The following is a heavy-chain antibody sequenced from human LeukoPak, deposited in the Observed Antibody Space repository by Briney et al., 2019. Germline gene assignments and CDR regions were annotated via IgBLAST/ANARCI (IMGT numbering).Heavy chain of an antibody. J-gene: IGHJ4*02. V-gene: IGHV4-31*03. CDR2: IYYSGST. CDR3: ARSAPYYFDY. Sequence: MASETLSLTCTVSGGSISSGGYYWSWIRQHPGKGLEWIGYIYYSGSTYYNPSLKSRVTISVDTSKNQFSLKLSSVTAADTAMYYCARSAPYYFDYWGQGTLVTVSS. CDR1: GGSISSGGYY.